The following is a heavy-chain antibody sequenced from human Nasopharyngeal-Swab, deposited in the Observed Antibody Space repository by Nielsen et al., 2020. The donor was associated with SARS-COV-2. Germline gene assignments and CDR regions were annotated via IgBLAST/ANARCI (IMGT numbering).Heavy chain of an antibody. Sequence: ASVKVSCKASGDTFSDDYIHWVRQAPGQGLEWMGRINAYSGATDYPQKFHDRVTMTRDTSNLTAYMELSALTSDDTAVYSCARGGLNYYSSSGAFDFWGRGTMVTVSS. V-gene: IGHV1-2*06. CDR2: INAYSGAT. D-gene: IGHD3-22*01. CDR1: GDTFSDDY. CDR3: ARGGLNYYSSSGAFDF. J-gene: IGHJ3*01.